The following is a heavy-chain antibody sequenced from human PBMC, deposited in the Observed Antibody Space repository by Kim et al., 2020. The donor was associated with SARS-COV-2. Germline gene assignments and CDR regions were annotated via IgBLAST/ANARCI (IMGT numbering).Heavy chain of an antibody. Sequence: DSVKGRFTISRDNAKNSLYLQRNSLRAEDTAVYYCASAERAAAGSPFDYWGQGTLVTVSS. D-gene: IGHD6-13*01. V-gene: IGHV3-21*01. J-gene: IGHJ4*02. CDR3: ASAERAAAGSPFDY.